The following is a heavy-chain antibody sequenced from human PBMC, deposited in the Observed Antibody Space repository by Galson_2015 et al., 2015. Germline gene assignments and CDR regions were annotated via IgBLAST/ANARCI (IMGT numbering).Heavy chain of an antibody. CDR2: INPSGGST. J-gene: IGHJ4*02. V-gene: IGHV1-46*02. D-gene: IGHD5-18*01. Sequence: SVKVSCKASGYTFNSYYMHWVRQAPGQGLQWMGVINPSGGSTSYAQKFQGRVTMTRDTSTSTVYMELSSLRSEDTAVYYCARGPGAMVSLFDYWGQGTLVIVSS. CDR1: GYTFNSYY. CDR3: ARGPGAMVSLFDY.